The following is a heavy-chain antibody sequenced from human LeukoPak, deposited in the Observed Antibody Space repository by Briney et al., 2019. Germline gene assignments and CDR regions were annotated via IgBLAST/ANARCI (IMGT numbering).Heavy chain of an antibody. D-gene: IGHD3-10*01. CDR1: GGSISSYY. J-gene: IGHJ6*02. CDR2: IYYSGST. V-gene: IGHV4-59*01. Sequence: SETLSLTCTASGGSISSYYWSWIRQPPGKGLEWIGYIYYSGSTNYNPSLKSRVTISVDTSKNQFSLKLSSVTAADTAVYYCARDLWFGDYYYYGMDVWGQGTTVTVSS. CDR3: ARDLWFGDYYYYGMDV.